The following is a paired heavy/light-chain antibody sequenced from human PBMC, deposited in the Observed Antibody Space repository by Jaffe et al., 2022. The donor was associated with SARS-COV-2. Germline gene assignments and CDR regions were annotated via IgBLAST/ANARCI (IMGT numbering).Heavy chain of an antibody. D-gene: IGHD3-10*01. V-gene: IGHV3-23*01. CDR1: GFTFRDYA. CDR2: LSGSGATT. J-gene: IGHJ4*02. CDR3: AKSSPLGVRGALLGRRLDY. Sequence: EVQLLESGGGFLQPGGSLRLSCAASGFTFRDYAMGWVRQAPGKGLEWVSGLSGSGATTFYADSVRGRFTISRDNSKNTVYLDMNNLRAEDTAIYYCAKSSPLGVRGALLGRRLDYWGQGTLVTVSS.
Light chain of an antibody. J-gene: IGLJ1*01. CDR3: ASYTSSTSYV. CDR2: DVS. V-gene: IGLV2-14*03. Sequence: QSALTQPASVSGSPGQSITISCTGTTSDFGDYRYVSWYQQYPGRAPKLMIYDVSVRPSGVSSRLSGSKSGSTASLTISGLQAEDEADYYCASYTSSTSYVFGTGTKVTVL. CDR1: TSDFGDYRY.